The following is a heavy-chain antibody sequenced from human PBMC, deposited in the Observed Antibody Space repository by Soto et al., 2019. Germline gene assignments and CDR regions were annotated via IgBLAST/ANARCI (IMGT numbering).Heavy chain of an antibody. V-gene: IGHV1-2*04. Sequence: GASVKVSCKDSGCTFTGYYMHWVRQAPGQGLEWMGWINPNSGGTNYAQKFQGCVTMTRDTSISTAYMELSRLRSDDMAVYYCARDRGYCSSTSCWVDAFDIWGQGTMVTGSS. CDR1: GCTFTGYY. D-gene: IGHD2-2*03. CDR2: INPNSGGT. CDR3: ARDRGYCSSTSCWVDAFDI. J-gene: IGHJ3*02.